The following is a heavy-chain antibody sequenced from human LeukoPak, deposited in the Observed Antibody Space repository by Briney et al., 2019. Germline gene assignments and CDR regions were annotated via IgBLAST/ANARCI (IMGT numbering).Heavy chain of an antibody. J-gene: IGHJ4*02. Sequence: GAFLMICCAASEFTVSSNYMNWVRQAPGKGLEWVSSISSSSSYKYYTDLVNGRFTISRDNAKNSLYLQMDSLRAEDTAVYYCARSAAGTYYWGQGTLVTVSS. CDR1: EFTVSSNY. V-gene: IGHV3-21*01. CDR2: ISSSSSYK. CDR3: ARSAAGTYY. D-gene: IGHD1-1*01.